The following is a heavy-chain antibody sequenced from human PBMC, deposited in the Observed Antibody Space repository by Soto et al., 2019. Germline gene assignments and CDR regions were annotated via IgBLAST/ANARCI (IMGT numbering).Heavy chain of an antibody. D-gene: IGHD2-15*01. Sequence: ASVKVSCKASGYTFTSYAMHWVRQAPGQRLEWMGWINAGNGNTKYSQKGQGRVTITRDTYASTAYMELSSLRSEDTAVYYCARIGGSGRPLYHWGQGTLATVSS. V-gene: IGHV1-3*01. CDR1: GYTFTSYA. J-gene: IGHJ5*02. CDR2: INAGNGNT. CDR3: ARIGGSGRPLYH.